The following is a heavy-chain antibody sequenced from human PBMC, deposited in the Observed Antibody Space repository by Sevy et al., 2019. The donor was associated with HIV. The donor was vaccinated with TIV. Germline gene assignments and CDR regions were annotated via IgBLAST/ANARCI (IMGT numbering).Heavy chain of an antibody. CDR2: VYYSGRT. J-gene: IGHJ6*02. CDR1: GDSISGYY. D-gene: IGHD2-15*01. CDR3: ARAYSDYYYAMDV. V-gene: IGHV4-59*01. Sequence: SDTLSLTCTVSGDSISGYYWSWIRQPPGKGLEWIGYVYYSGRTNYNPSLRSRVTISQDTSKNQISLKLNSVTAADTAVYYCARAYSDYYYAMDVWGQGTTVTVSS.